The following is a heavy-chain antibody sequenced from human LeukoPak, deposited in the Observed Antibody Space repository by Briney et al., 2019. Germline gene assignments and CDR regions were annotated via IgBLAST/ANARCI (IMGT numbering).Heavy chain of an antibody. V-gene: IGHV3-21*01. CDR2: ISSSSSYI. CDR1: GFTFSSYS. D-gene: IGHD6-13*01. CDR3: ARGQQQLVPSDY. Sequence: GGSLRLSCAASGFTFSSYSMNWVRQAPGKGLEWVSSISSSSSYIYYADSVKGRFTISRDNAKNSLYLQMNSLRAEGTAVYYCARGQQQLVPSDYWGQGTLVTVSS. J-gene: IGHJ4*02.